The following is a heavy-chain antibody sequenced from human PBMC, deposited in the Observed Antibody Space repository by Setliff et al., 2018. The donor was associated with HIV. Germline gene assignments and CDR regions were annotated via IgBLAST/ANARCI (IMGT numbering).Heavy chain of an antibody. CDR1: GFTFDDYA. CDR3: AIGGFDY. J-gene: IGHJ4*02. D-gene: IGHD2-15*01. CDR2: ISWNSGSI. V-gene: IGHV3-9*01. Sequence: SLRLSCTASGFTFDDYAMHWVRQAPGKGLEWVSGISWNSGSIGYADSVKGRFTISRDDAENSLYLQMNSLGPEDTAVYYCAIGGFDYWGQGTLVTVSS.